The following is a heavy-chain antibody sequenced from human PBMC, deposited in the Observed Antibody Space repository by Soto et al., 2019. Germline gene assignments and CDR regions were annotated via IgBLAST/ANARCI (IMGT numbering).Heavy chain of an antibody. J-gene: IGHJ5*02. CDR1: GFGFSAYF. Sequence: GGSLRLSCAASGFGFSAYFMTWIRQAPGKGLEWVSYISGSGSTKYYADSVKGRFTISRDNAKNLLYLQMNSLRVEDTAVYYCAKESPSTSANWFDPWGQGTLVTVSS. CDR3: AKESPSTSANWFDP. CDR2: ISGSGSTK. V-gene: IGHV3-11*01. D-gene: IGHD2-2*01.